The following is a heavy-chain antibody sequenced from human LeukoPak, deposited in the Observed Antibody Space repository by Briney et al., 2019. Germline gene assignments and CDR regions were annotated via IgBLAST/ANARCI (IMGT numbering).Heavy chain of an antibody. Sequence: TGGSLRLSCAASAFTFSSYSMNWVRQAPGKGLEWVSSISSSGSYIYYADSVKGRFTISRDNARKSLYLQMNSLRAEDTAVYYCAREPSRLFKYDAFDIWGQGTMVTVSS. V-gene: IGHV3-21*01. CDR2: ISSSGSYI. CDR3: AREPSRLFKYDAFDI. D-gene: IGHD3-22*01. J-gene: IGHJ3*02. CDR1: AFTFSSYS.